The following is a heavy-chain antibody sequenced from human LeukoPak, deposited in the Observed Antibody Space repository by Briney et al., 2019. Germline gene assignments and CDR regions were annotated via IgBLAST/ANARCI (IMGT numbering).Heavy chain of an antibody. V-gene: IGHV4-38-2*01. D-gene: IGHD3-3*01. Sequence: SETLSLTCAVSGYSISSGYYWGWIRQPPGKGLEWIGSIYHSGSTYYNPSLKSRVTISVDTSKNQFSLKLSSVTAADTAVYYCAGGDFWSGYYPPSWFDPWGQGTLVTVSS. CDR3: AGGDFWSGYYPPSWFDP. CDR2: IYHSGST. J-gene: IGHJ5*02. CDR1: GYSISSGYY.